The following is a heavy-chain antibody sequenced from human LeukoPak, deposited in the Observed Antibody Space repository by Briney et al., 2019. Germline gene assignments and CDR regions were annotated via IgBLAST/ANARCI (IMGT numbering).Heavy chain of an antibody. V-gene: IGHV5-51*01. D-gene: IGHD1-1*01. CDR2: IYPADSDT. CDR3: ARQDGTALYYFDY. Sequence: GESLKISRKGSGYSFSPYWIAWVREMPGKGLEWMGFIYPADSDTRYSPSFQGQVTISADKSISTAYLQWSSLKASDTAMYYCARQDGTALYYFDYWGQGTLVTVSS. CDR1: GYSFSPYW. J-gene: IGHJ4*02.